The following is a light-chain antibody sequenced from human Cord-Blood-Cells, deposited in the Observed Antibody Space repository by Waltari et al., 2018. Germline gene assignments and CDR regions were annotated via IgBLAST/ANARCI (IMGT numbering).Light chain of an antibody. V-gene: IGKV4-1*01. Sequence: DIVMTQSPDSLAVSLGERATINCKSSQSVLYSSNNKNYLAWYQQKTGQPPKRLIYWASTRESGVPDRFSGSGSGTDFTLTSSSLQAEDVAVYYCQQYYSTPRTFGQGTKVEIK. CDR1: QSVLYSSNNKNY. CDR3: QQYYSTPRT. J-gene: IGKJ1*01. CDR2: WAS.